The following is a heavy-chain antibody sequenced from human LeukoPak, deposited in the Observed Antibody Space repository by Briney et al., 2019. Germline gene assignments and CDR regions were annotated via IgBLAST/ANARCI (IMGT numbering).Heavy chain of an antibody. V-gene: IGHV1-69*13. D-gene: IGHD6-13*01. CDR3: ARELRQQLAYYFDY. CDR2: IIPIFGTA. Sequence: SVKVSCKASGYTFTNYGISWARQAPGQGLEWMGGIIPIFGTANYAQKFQGRVTITADESTSTAYMELSSLRSEDTAVYYCARELRQQLAYYFDYWGQGTLVTVSS. J-gene: IGHJ4*02. CDR1: GYTFTNYG.